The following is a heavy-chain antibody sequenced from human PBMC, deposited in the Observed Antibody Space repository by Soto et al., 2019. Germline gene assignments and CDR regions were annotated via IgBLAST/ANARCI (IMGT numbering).Heavy chain of an antibody. CDR2: ISYDGSNK. CDR1: GFTFSSYA. Sequence: QVQLVESGGAVVQPGRSRRLSFAASGFTFSSYARHGVGQAPGKGLEWVAVISYDGSNKYYADSVKGRFTISRDNSKNTLYLQMNSLRAEDTAVYYCARDRLRYNWNDFPYYYYGMDVWGQGTTVTVSS. V-gene: IGHV3-30-3*01. J-gene: IGHJ6*02. CDR3: ARDRLRYNWNDFPYYYYGMDV. D-gene: IGHD1-1*01.